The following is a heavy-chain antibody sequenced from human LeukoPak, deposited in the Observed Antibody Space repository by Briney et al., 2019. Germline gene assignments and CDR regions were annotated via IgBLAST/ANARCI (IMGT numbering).Heavy chain of an antibody. Sequence: GASVKVSCKVSGYTRTELAMHWVRQAPGKGPEWMGGGDPEGGETIYSQKFQGRGTMTEDTSTDTAYMELSSLRFEATAVYYCATSASRDYWGQGTLVTVSS. V-gene: IGHV1-24*01. CDR3: ATSASRDY. CDR1: GYTRTELA. J-gene: IGHJ4*02. CDR2: GDPEGGET.